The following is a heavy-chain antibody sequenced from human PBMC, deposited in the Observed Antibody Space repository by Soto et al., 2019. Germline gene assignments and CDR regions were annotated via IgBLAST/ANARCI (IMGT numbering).Heavy chain of an antibody. CDR3: ARVSYVDTAMVDY. Sequence: PSETLSLTCAVSGGSISSGGYSWSWIRQPPGKGLEWIGYIYHSGSTYYNPSLKSRVTISVDRSKNQFSLKLSSVTAADTAVYYCARVSYVDTAMVDYWGQGTLVTVSS. V-gene: IGHV4-30-2*01. CDR1: GGSISSGGYS. CDR2: IYHSGST. D-gene: IGHD5-18*01. J-gene: IGHJ4*02.